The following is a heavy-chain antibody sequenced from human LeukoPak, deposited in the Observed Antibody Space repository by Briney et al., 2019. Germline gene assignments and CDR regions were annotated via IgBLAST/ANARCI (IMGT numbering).Heavy chain of an antibody. V-gene: IGHV3-33*08. Sequence: GGSLRLSCAASGFTFSSYWMHWVRQAPGKGLEWVAVIWYDGSNKFYADSVKGRFTISRDNSKNTLYLQMNSLRAEDTAVYYCARGNYESSGVCDYWGQGTLVTVSS. CDR3: ARGNYESSGVCDY. J-gene: IGHJ4*02. D-gene: IGHD3-22*01. CDR2: IWYDGSNK. CDR1: GFTFSSYW.